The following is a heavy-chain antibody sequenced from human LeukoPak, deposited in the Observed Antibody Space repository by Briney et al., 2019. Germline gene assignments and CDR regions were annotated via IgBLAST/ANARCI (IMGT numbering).Heavy chain of an antibody. CDR1: GFTVSSNY. D-gene: IGHD6-19*01. CDR3: AREASIAVAGTDHDAFDI. Sequence: GGTLRLSCAASGFTVSSNYMSWGRQAPGKGLGWGSVIYSGGSTYYADSVKGRFTISRDNSKNTLYLQMNSLRAEDTAVYYCAREASIAVAGTDHDAFDIWGQGTMVTVSS. V-gene: IGHV3-53*01. CDR2: IYSGGST. J-gene: IGHJ3*02.